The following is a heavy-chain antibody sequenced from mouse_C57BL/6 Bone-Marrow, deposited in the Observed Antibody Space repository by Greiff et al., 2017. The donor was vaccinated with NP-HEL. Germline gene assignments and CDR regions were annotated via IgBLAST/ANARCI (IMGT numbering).Heavy chain of an antibody. J-gene: IGHJ4*01. V-gene: IGHV1-81*01. Sequence: QVQLQQSGAELARPGASVKLSCKASGYTFTSYGISWVKQRTGQGLEWIGEIYPRSGNTYYNEKFKGKATLTADKSSSTAYMELRSLTSEDSAVNFCARVPFFSALVAAEGDYWGQGTSVTVSS. D-gene: IGHD1-1*01. CDR1: GYTFTSYG. CDR2: IYPRSGNT. CDR3: ARVPFFSALVAAEGDY.